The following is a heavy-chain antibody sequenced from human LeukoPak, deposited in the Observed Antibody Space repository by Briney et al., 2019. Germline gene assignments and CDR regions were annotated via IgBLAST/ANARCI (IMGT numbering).Heavy chain of an antibody. D-gene: IGHD5-18*01. V-gene: IGHV1-46*01. CDR3: ARDRMDTAMGPYLDN. CDR1: GYLFTYNY. Sequence: ASVKVSCKASGYLFTYNYIHWVRQAPGQGLEWMGIINPSGGSTTYAQKFQGRVTMTSDTSTKTVYVELSSLRSEDTAVYFCARDRMDTAMGPYLDNWGQGTLVTVSS. J-gene: IGHJ4*02. CDR2: INPSGGST.